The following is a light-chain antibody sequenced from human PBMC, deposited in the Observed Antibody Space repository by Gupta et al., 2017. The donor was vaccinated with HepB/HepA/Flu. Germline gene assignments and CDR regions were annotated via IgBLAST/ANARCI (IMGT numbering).Light chain of an antibody. CDR1: QGIRND. Sequence: AIQLTQSPSSLSASIGDRVTITCRASQGIRNDLGWYQQKPGKAPKLLIYAASSLQSGVPSRFSGSGSGTDFTLTISSLQTEDFATYYCLQDYNYPRSFGQGTRLEIK. J-gene: IGKJ2*04. CDR2: AAS. CDR3: LQDYNYPRS. V-gene: IGKV1-6*01.